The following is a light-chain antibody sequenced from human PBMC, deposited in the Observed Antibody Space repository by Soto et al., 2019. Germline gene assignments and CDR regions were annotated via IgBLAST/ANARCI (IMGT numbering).Light chain of an antibody. Sequence: QPVLTQPPSVSGAPGQRVTISCTGSSSNIGAGYDVHWYQQLPGTAPKLLIYGNSNRPSGVPDRFSGSKSGTSASLAITGLQAEDETVFSCQSYDSSLSGWVFGGGTQLPAL. CDR2: GNS. J-gene: IGLJ3*02. V-gene: IGLV1-40*01. CDR3: QSYDSSLSGWV. CDR1: SSNIGAGYD.